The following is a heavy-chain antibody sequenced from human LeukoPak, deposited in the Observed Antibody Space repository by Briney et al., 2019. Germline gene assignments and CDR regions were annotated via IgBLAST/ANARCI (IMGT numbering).Heavy chain of an antibody. Sequence: SGGSLRLSCAASGVTFSSYWMRWVRQAPGEGLVWVSRIRSDGSDTRNAESVNGGVTIPRDNAKKTRYLQMSSLGAEDTAVYYCARDWFHAIDYWGQGTLVTVSS. CDR1: GVTFSSYW. D-gene: IGHD2/OR15-2a*01. CDR2: IRSDGSDT. J-gene: IGHJ4*02. CDR3: ARDWFHAIDY. V-gene: IGHV3-74*01.